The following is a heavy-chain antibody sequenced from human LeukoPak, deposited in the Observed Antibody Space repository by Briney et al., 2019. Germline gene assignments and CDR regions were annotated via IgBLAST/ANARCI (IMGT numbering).Heavy chain of an antibody. J-gene: IGHJ4*02. Sequence: PGGSLRLSCAASGFTFSSYGMNWVRQAPGKGLEWVSAISYDGLTTYYADSVRGRFTISRDNSRNTLYLQMSSLRAEDTAVYYCAKGPIGLAGKFDFWGQGTLATVSS. D-gene: IGHD6-19*01. CDR2: ISYDGLTT. V-gene: IGHV3-23*01. CDR3: AKGPIGLAGKFDF. CDR1: GFTFSSYG.